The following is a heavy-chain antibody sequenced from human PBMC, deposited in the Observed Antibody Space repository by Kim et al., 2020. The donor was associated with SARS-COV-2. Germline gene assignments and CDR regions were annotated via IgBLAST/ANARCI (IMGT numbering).Heavy chain of an antibody. J-gene: IGHJ6*02. D-gene: IGHD4-17*01. CDR3: ARDNRAVTTDYGMDV. CDR2: ISAYNGNT. V-gene: IGHV1-18*04. Sequence: ASVKVSCKASGYTFTSYGISWVQQAPGQGLEWMGWISAYNGNTNYAQKLQGRVTMTTDTSTSTAYMELRSLRSDDTAVYYCARDNRAVTTDYGMDVWGQGTTVTVS. CDR1: GYTFTSYG.